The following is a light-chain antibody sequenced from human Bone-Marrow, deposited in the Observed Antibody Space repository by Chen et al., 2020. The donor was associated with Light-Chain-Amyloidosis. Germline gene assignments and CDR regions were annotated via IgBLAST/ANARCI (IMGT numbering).Light chain of an antibody. J-gene: IGLJ1*01. CDR3: QAWDISTEV. CDR2: QNS. CDR1: KLGDKY. Sequence: SYELTQPPSVSVPPGQTASITCSGDKLGDKYVCWYQQKPGQSPVLVIYQNSRRPSGIPERFSGSNSGNTATLTISGTQAMDEADYYCQAWDISTEVFGTGTKVTVL. V-gene: IGLV3-1*01.